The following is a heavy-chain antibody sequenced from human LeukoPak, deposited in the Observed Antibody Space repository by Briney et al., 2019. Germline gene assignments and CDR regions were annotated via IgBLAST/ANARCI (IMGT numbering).Heavy chain of an antibody. CDR3: ARRHGSGSYHYFDY. D-gene: IGHD3-10*01. J-gene: IGHJ4*02. CDR2: LYHSGST. CDR1: GYSISSGYY. V-gene: IGHV4-38-2*02. Sequence: SETLSLTCTVSGYSISSGYYWGWVRQPPGKWLEWLGTLYHSGSTYYNPSLKSRVTISVDTSKNHFSLKLSSVTAADTAVYYCARRHGSGSYHYFDYWGQGTLVTVSS.